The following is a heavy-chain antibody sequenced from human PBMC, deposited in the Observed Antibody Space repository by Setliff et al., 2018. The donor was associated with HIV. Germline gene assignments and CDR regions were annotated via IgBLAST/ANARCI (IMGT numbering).Heavy chain of an antibody. J-gene: IGHJ3*02. CDR3: AADPQTGTTSYDAFDI. Sequence: ASVKVSCKASGYTFTGYYMHWVRQAPGQGLEWMGWINPNSGGTNYAQKFQGRVTMTRDMSTSRAYMELSGLRTEDTAVYYCAADPQTGTTSYDAFDIWGQGTVVTVSS. D-gene: IGHD1-7*01. CDR1: GYTFTGYY. CDR2: INPNSGGT. V-gene: IGHV1-2*02.